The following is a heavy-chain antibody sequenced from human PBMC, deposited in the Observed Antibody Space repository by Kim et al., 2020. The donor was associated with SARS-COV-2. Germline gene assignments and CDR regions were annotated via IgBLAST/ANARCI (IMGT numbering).Heavy chain of an antibody. CDR1: GTTFSNHG. V-gene: IGHV1-18*01. CDR2: ISAYNGAT. D-gene: IGHD2-15*01. J-gene: IGHJ4*02. Sequence: ASVKVSCKSSGTTFSNHGFSWVRQAPGQGLEWMGWISAYNGATNYAQKFLGRVTMTTDTSARTAYMELRGLKSDDTAVYYCARDRRPYCNGVGWYAGRFWGQGTLVTVSS. CDR3: ARDRRPYCNGVGWYAGRF.